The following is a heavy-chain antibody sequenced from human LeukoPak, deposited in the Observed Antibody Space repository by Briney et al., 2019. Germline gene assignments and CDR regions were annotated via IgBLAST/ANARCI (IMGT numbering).Heavy chain of an antibody. D-gene: IGHD5-12*01. Sequence: GGSLRLFCAASTFTFSTYGMNWVHQAPGKGLEWISAISGSGDSTNYADSVKGRFTISRDNSKNTLYLQMNSLRADDTAVYYCATHLGYSGRPYYFDNWGQGTLVTVSS. CDR3: ATHLGYSGRPYYFDN. CDR2: ISGSGDST. V-gene: IGHV3-23*01. J-gene: IGHJ4*02. CDR1: TFTFSTYG.